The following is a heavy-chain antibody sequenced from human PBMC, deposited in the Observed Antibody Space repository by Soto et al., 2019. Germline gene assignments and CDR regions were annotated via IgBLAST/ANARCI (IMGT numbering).Heavy chain of an antibody. D-gene: IGHD3-10*01. CDR2: INPPDGST. J-gene: IGHJ4*02. V-gene: IGHV1-46*03. CDR3: ARAIIRPYYFDY. CDR1: GYTFTNYY. Sequence: ASVKVSCKASGYTFTNYYVHWVRQAPGQGLEWMGIINPPDGSTTYAQKFQGRVTMTRDTSTSTVYMELSSLRSEDTAVYYCARAIIRPYYFDYWGQGTLVTVSS.